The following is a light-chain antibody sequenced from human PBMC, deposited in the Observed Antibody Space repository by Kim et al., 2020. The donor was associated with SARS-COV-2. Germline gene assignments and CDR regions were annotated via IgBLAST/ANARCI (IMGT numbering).Light chain of an antibody. Sequence: SSELTQDPAVSVALGQTVWITCQSDTLRDFYPMWYQQKAGQAPVLVIYGQHNRPSGIPDRFSGSKSGNTASLIITGAQVEDEAHYYCSSRDGGGNHWVFGGGTKVTVL. CDR3: SSRDGGGNHWV. CDR1: TLRDFY. CDR2: GQH. V-gene: IGLV3-19*01. J-gene: IGLJ3*02.